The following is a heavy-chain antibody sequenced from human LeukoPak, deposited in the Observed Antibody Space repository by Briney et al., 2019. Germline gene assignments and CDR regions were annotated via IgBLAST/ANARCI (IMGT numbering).Heavy chain of an antibody. V-gene: IGHV3-66*02. CDR2: IYSGGST. CDR3: AREATD. D-gene: IGHD1-26*01. Sequence: GGSLRLSCAASGFTFSSYSMNWVRQAPGKGLEWVSVIYSGGSTYYADSVKGRFTISRDNSKNTLYLQMNSLRAEDTAVYYCAREATDWGQGTLVTVSS. J-gene: IGHJ4*01. CDR1: GFTFSSYS.